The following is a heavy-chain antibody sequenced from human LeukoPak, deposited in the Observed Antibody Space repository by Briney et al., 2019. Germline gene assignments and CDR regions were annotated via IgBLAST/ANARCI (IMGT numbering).Heavy chain of an antibody. CDR2: IRSKANNYAT. CDR1: GFTFSGSS. V-gene: IGHV3-73*01. CDR3: TRRGHYDSSSYSYFDY. J-gene: IGHJ4*02. D-gene: IGHD3-22*01. Sequence: GGSLRLSCAASGFTFSGSSMHWVRQAAGKGLEWVGRIRSKANNYATAYAASVNGRFTISRDDSKNTAYLQMNSLKIEDTAVYYCTRRGHYDSSSYSYFDYWGQGTLVTVSS.